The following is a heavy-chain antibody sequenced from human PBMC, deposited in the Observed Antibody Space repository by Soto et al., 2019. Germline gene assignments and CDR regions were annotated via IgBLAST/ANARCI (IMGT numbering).Heavy chain of an antibody. D-gene: IGHD1-1*01. V-gene: IGHV4-30-4*01. J-gene: IGHJ3*02. CDR2: IYYSGST. CDR1: GGSISSGDYY. CDR3: ARGSVEPNAFDI. Sequence: PSETLSLTWTVSGGSISSGDYYWSWIRQPPGKGLEWIGYIYYSGSTYYNPSLKSRVTISVDTSKNQFSLKLSSVTAADTAVYYCARGSVEPNAFDIWGQGTMVTVSS.